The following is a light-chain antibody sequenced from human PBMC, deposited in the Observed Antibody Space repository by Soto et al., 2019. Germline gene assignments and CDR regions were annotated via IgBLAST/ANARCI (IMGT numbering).Light chain of an antibody. Sequence: QSALTQPASVSGSPEQSITISCTGPGSDVGSFDLVSWYQQHPGKAPKLIIFEGSKRPSGVSDRFSGSKSGNTASLTVSGLQAEDEADYYCCAYAGINTVIFGGGTKLTVL. V-gene: IGLV2-14*02. CDR2: EGS. CDR1: GSDVGSFDL. CDR3: CAYAGINTVI. J-gene: IGLJ2*01.